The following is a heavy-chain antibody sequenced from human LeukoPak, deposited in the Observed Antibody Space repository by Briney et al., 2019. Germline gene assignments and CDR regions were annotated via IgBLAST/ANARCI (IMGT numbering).Heavy chain of an antibody. J-gene: IGHJ4*02. D-gene: IGHD7-27*01. CDR2: ISYDGSNK. Sequence: GGSLRLSCAASGFTFSSYTMHWVRQAPGKGLEWVAVISYDGSNKYYADSVKGRLTISRDNSKNTLYLQMNSLRAEDTAVYYCARDTGGDDYWGQGTLVTVSS. V-gene: IGHV3-30-3*01. CDR3: ARDTGGDDY. CDR1: GFTFSSYT.